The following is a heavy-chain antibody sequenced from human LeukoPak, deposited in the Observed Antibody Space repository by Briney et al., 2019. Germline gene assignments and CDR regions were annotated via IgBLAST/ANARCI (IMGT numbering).Heavy chain of an antibody. CDR1: GFTFSDYY. CDR2: ISSSGSTI. V-gene: IGHV3-11*01. CDR3: ASRIAAAGKLEYFQH. D-gene: IGHD6-13*01. Sequence: GGSLRLSCAASGFTFSDYYMSWIRQAPGKGLEWVSYISSSGSTIYYADSVKGRFTISRDNAKNSLYLQMNSLRAEDTAVYYCASRIAAAGKLEYFQHWGQAPWSPSPQ. J-gene: IGHJ1*01.